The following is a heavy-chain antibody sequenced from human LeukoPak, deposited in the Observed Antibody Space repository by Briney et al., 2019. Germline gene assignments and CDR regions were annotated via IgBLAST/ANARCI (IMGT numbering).Heavy chain of an antibody. CDR3: ASLVVTAYYYYYYMDV. Sequence: GGSLRLSCAASGFTFSSYEMNWVRQAPGKGLEWVSYISSSGSTIYYADSVKGRFTISRDNAKNSLYLQMNSLRAEDTAVYYCASLVVTAYYYYYYMDVWGKGTTVTVSS. CDR2: ISSSGSTI. V-gene: IGHV3-48*03. D-gene: IGHD3-22*01. J-gene: IGHJ6*03. CDR1: GFTFSSYE.